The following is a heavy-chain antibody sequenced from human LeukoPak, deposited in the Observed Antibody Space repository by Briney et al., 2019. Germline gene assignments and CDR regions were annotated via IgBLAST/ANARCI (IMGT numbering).Heavy chain of an antibody. J-gene: IGHJ4*02. V-gene: IGHV3-9*03. CDR2: ISWNSGSI. Sequence: PGGSLRLSCAASGFTFDDYAMHWVRQAPGKGLEWVSGISWNSGSIGYADSVKGRFTISRDNAKNSLYLQMNSLRAEDMALYYCAKSMVRGVIIRGYSDYWGQGTLVTVSS. CDR3: AKSMVRGVIIRGYSDY. D-gene: IGHD3-10*01. CDR1: GFTFDDYA.